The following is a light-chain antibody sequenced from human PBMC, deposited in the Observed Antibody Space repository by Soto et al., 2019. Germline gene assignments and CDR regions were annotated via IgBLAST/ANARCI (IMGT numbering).Light chain of an antibody. Sequence: EILMTQSPATLSVSPGERATLSCRASQSVDSNLVWYQQKPGQAPRLLIYGASTRATGISARFSGSGSGTEFTLTISSLQSADSGVYYCQQYNNWWTFGQGTKVDIK. J-gene: IGKJ1*01. CDR1: QSVDSN. CDR2: GAS. V-gene: IGKV3-15*01. CDR3: QQYNNWWT.